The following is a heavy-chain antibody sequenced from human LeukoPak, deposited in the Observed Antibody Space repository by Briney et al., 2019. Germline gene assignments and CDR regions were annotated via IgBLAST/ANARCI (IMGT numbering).Heavy chain of an antibody. V-gene: IGHV3-30-3*01. Sequence: PGGSLRLSCAASGFTLSSNALHWVRLAPGKGLEWVTGISYDGNNKYYTDSARGRFTISRDNSKNTLYLQMNSLRAEDTAVYYCARDVGAVGASPFDYWGQGTLVTVSS. J-gene: IGHJ4*02. CDR3: ARDVGAVGASPFDY. D-gene: IGHD1-26*01. CDR2: ISYDGNNK. CDR1: GFTLSSNA.